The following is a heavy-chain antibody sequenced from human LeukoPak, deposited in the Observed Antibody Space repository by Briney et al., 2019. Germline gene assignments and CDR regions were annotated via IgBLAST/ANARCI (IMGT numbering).Heavy chain of an antibody. V-gene: IGHV3-21*01. D-gene: IGHD6-19*01. CDR2: ISSNSNYI. CDR1: GFTFSSYI. J-gene: IGHJ4*02. CDR3: AREQSVADFDS. Sequence: GSPRLSCAASGFTFSSYILNWVRQAPGKGLEWVSSISSNSNYIYYADSVKGRFTISRDNAKNSLYLQMNSLRAEDTAVYYCAREQSVADFDSWGQGTLVTVSS.